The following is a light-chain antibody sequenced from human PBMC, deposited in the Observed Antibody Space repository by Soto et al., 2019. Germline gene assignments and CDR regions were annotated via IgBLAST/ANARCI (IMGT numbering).Light chain of an antibody. Sequence: EIVLTQSPGTLSLSPGERATLSCRASQSVSSSYLAWYRQKPGQAPRLLIYGASSRATGIPDRFSGSGSGTEFTLTISRLEPEDFAVYYCQQYGSSPWTFGQGTKVEIK. CDR2: GAS. CDR3: QQYGSSPWT. J-gene: IGKJ1*01. CDR1: QSVSSSY. V-gene: IGKV3-20*01.